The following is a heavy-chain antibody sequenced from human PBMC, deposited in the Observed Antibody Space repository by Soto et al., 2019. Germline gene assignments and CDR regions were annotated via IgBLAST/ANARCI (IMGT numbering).Heavy chain of an antibody. V-gene: IGHV1-2*02. D-gene: IGHD4-4*01. CDR3: ARDFRTYSHGVDF. CDR1: VSPVTWQD. CDR2: INPSSGAP. J-gene: IGHJ6*02. Sequence: SAKASGNSSVSPVTWQDIYCQRQAPGQRLEWMGWINPSSGAPHFPEKFQGRVTVTRDTSIRTVFLEMNSLTSDDTGVYFCARDFRTYSHGVDFWDQGTTGIVSS.